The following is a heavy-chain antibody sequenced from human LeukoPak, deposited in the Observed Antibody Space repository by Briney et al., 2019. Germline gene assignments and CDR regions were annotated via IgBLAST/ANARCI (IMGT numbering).Heavy chain of an antibody. Sequence: LRESLKISCLGSGYSFTSYCIGWVRQMPGKGLAWMGFISSVESDTRYSPSFQGQVTISADKSISTAYLQWSSLKASDTAMYYCARPPALYYYGSGSPDDAFDIWGQGTMVTVSS. CDR2: ISSVESDT. J-gene: IGHJ3*02. D-gene: IGHD3-10*01. CDR1: GYSFTSYC. V-gene: IGHV5-51*01. CDR3: ARPPALYYYGSGSPDDAFDI.